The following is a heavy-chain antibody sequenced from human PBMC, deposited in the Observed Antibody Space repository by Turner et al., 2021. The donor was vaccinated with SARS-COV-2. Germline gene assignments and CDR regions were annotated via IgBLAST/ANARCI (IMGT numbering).Heavy chain of an antibody. J-gene: IGHJ4*02. CDR3: ARGSPQGWYVPVFDY. V-gene: IGHV4-39*01. Sequence: QLQLQVSGPGLVKPSETLFLTCPVSGGSISSSSYYWGWIRQPPGKGLEWIGSIYYSGSTYYNPTLKSRVTISVDTSKNQFSLKLSSVTAADTAVFYCARGSPQGWYVPVFDYWGQGTLVTVSS. CDR2: IYYSGST. D-gene: IGHD6-19*01. CDR1: GGSISSSSYY.